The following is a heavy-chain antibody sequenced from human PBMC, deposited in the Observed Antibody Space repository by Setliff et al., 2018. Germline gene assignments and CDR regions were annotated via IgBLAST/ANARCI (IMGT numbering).Heavy chain of an antibody. CDR2: IYSSGST. CDR3: ARESRYYYDNLGTLDY. J-gene: IGHJ4*02. V-gene: IGHV4-30-4*08. D-gene: IGHD3-22*01. CDR1: GGSISSGDYY. Sequence: SETLSLTCTVSGGSISSGDYYWSLIRQPPGKGLEWIGYIYSSGSTYYNPSLKSRVSISVDTSKNQFSLKMSSVTAADTAVYHCARESRYYYDNLGTLDYWGQGTLVTVSS.